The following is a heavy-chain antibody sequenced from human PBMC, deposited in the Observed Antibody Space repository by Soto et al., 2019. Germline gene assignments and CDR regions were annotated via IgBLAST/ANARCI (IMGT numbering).Heavy chain of an antibody. CDR3: ARDSPYSYGSGSYPFDP. V-gene: IGHV6-1*01. J-gene: IGHJ5*01. D-gene: IGHD3-10*01. CDR2: TYYRSKWYN. Sequence: SRTLSLTCVVSGDSVSSNSAAWNWIRQSQSRGLEWLGRTYYRSKWYNDYAVSVKSRITINPDTSKNQFSLQLNSVTPEDTAVYYCARDSPYSYGSGSYPFDPWGQGTLVTVSS. CDR1: GDSVSSNSAA.